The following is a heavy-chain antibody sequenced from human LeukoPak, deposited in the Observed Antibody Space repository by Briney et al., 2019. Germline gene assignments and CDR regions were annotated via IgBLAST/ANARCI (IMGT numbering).Heavy chain of an antibody. CDR1: GGAISSSSYY. CDR2: IYYSGST. Sequence: PSETLSLTCTVSGGAISSSSYYWGWIRQPPGKGLEWIGYIYYSGSTNYNPSLKSRVTISVDTSKNQFSLKLSSVTAADTAVYYCARTNLYYYAYWGQGTLVTVSS. D-gene: IGHD2/OR15-2a*01. CDR3: ARTNLYYYAY. J-gene: IGHJ4*02. V-gene: IGHV4-61*05.